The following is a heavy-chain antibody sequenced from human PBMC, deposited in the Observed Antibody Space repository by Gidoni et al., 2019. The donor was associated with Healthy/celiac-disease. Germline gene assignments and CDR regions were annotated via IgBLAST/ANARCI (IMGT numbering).Heavy chain of an antibody. CDR3: AKDGLDYGGKSEFDEIDY. CDR1: GFTFPDYA. J-gene: IGHJ4*02. CDR2: ITSPGGST. Sequence: EVRMFESGGGLVQPGGSLRLSCAASGFTFPDYAMTWVRQAPGKGLEWVSTITSPGGSTYYANSVKGRSTISRDNSRNTMYLQMNSLRAEDTAVYYCAKDGLDYGGKSEFDEIDYWGQGTLVTVSS. V-gene: IGHV3-23*01. D-gene: IGHD4-17*01.